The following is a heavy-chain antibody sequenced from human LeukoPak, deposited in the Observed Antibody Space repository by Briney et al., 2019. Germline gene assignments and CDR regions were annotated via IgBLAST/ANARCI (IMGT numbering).Heavy chain of an antibody. D-gene: IGHD6-19*01. CDR3: ASITYIAVDAFDI. CDR2: INPSGGST. Sequence: ASVKVSCKASGYTFTSYYMHWMRQAPGQGLEWMGIINPSGGSTSYAQKFQGRVTMTRDTSTSTVYMELSSLRSEDTAVYYCASITYIAVDAFDIWGQGTMVTVSS. V-gene: IGHV1-46*01. CDR1: GYTFTSYY. J-gene: IGHJ3*02.